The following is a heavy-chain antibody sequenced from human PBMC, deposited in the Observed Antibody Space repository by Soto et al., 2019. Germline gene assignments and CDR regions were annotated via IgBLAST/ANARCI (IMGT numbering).Heavy chain of an antibody. CDR3: ARANDILSDRDWFGQ. J-gene: IGHJ5*02. D-gene: IGHD3-9*01. CDR1: GYTFTGYY. CDR2: INPNSGGT. V-gene: IGHV1-2*04. Sequence: ASVKVSCKASGYTFTGYYMHWVRQAPGQGPEWMGWINPNSGGTNYAQKFQGWVTMPRGKSISPAYMELRRLRSDDTAVYYCARANDILSDRDWFGQWSQGTRVTVLS.